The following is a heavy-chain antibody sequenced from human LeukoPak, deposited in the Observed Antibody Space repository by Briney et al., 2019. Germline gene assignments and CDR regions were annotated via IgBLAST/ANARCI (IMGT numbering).Heavy chain of an antibody. Sequence: ASVKVSCKASGYTFTGYYIHWVRQAPGQGLEWMGWINPNSGDTTSAQRFQGRVTMTRDTSLNTAYMELRSLRSDDTAVYYCARDGCSGGTCYPDYWGQGTLVTVSS. V-gene: IGHV1-2*02. D-gene: IGHD2-15*01. CDR2: INPNSGDT. CDR3: ARDGCSGGTCYPDY. J-gene: IGHJ4*02. CDR1: GYTFTGYY.